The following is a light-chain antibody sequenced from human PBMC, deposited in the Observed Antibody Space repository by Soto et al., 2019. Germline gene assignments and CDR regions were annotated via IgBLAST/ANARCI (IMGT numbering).Light chain of an antibody. CDR1: QAIDSW. Sequence: DIQMTQSPSSVSASVGDRVTITCRASQAIDSWLAWYPQKPGEAPKLLIFTGSLLHSGVPPRFSGSGSGTDFTLTISSLQPEDFATYYCQQTLSCPPTFGQGTKV. V-gene: IGKV1-12*01. CDR3: QQTLSCPPT. CDR2: TGS. J-gene: IGKJ1*01.